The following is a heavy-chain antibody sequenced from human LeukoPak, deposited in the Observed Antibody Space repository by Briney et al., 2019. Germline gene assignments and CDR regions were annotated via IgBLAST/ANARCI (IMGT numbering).Heavy chain of an antibody. Sequence: ASVKVSCKASGYTFTGYYMHWVRQAPGQGLEWMGWINPNSGGTHYAQKFQGRVTMTRDTSISTAYMELSRLRSDDTAVYYCAMPSPYCSSTSCYAEWVGGYYYYYGMDVWGQGTTVT. J-gene: IGHJ6*02. CDR1: GYTFTGYY. D-gene: IGHD2-2*01. CDR2: INPNSGGT. V-gene: IGHV1-2*02. CDR3: AMPSPYCSSTSCYAEWVGGYYYYYGMDV.